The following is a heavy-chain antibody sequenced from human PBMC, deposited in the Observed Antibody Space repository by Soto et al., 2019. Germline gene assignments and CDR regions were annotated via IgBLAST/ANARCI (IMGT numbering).Heavy chain of an antibody. D-gene: IGHD6-19*01. Sequence: PGGSLRLSCAASGFSFTHYTINWVRQAPGKGLEWVAVMSYDGTNEYYADSGKGRFTISRDNSKSTVYLQMNSLTPEDTALYYCARKWGTYSSASLDYWGLGTLVTVSS. V-gene: IGHV3-30*04. CDR1: GFSFTHYT. J-gene: IGHJ4*02. CDR3: ARKWGTYSSASLDY. CDR2: MSYDGTNE.